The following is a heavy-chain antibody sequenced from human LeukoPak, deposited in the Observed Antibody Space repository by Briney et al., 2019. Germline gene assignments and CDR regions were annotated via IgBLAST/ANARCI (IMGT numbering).Heavy chain of an antibody. D-gene: IGHD1-7*01. CDR3: AGHAGMGLELRYYYGMDV. CDR1: GGSISSSSYY. V-gene: IGHV4-39*01. J-gene: IGHJ6*02. CDR2: IYYSGST. Sequence: PSETLSLTCTVSGGSISSSSYYWGWIRQPPGKGLVWIGSIYYSGSTYYNPSLKSRVTISVDRSKNQFSLKLSSVTAADTAVYYCAGHAGMGLELRYYYGMDVWGQGTTVTVSS.